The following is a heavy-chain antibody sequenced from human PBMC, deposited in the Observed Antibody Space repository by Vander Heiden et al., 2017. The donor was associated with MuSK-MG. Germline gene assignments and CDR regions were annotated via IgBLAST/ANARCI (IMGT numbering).Heavy chain of an antibody. CDR2: IYYSGST. D-gene: IGHD3-3*01. CDR1: GGSISSYY. J-gene: IGHJ5*02. Sequence: QVQLQESGPGLVKPSETLSLTCTVSGGSISSYYWSWIRQPPGKGLEWIGYIYYSGSTNYNPSRKSRVTISVDTSKNQVSMKLSSVTAADTAVYYCAKADGWSGYPHLFDPWGQGTMVTVYS. CDR3: AKADGWSGYPHLFDP. V-gene: IGHV4-59*01.